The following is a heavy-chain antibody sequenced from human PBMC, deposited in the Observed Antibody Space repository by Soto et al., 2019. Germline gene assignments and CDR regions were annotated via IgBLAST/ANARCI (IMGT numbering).Heavy chain of an antibody. V-gene: IGHV3-74*01. CDR1: GFTFSRYW. Sequence: EVQLVESGGDLVQPGGFLRLSCATSGFTFSRYWMHWFRHVPGKGLVWVSRIKSDGSSISYSDSVKGRFTISRDNAKSTLYLQMSSLRAEDTAVYYCARLPVDTITSLDYWGQGTLVTVSS. CDR2: IKSDGSSI. CDR3: ARLPVDTITSLDY. J-gene: IGHJ4*02. D-gene: IGHD3-3*01.